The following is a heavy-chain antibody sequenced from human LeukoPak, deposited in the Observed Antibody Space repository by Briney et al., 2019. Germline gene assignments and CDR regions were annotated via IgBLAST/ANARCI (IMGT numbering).Heavy chain of an antibody. Sequence: SETLSLTCTVSGGSISGTYYWSWIRQPPGKGLDWIGYIYYTGTTDSNPSLKSRVTISLDTSKNQFSLNLSSVTAADTAVYYCARRWVYDKRAFDAWGQGTMVTVSS. D-gene: IGHD3-16*01. J-gene: IGHJ3*01. CDR3: ARRWVYDKRAFDA. CDR2: IYYTGTT. CDR1: GGSISGTYY. V-gene: IGHV4-59*08.